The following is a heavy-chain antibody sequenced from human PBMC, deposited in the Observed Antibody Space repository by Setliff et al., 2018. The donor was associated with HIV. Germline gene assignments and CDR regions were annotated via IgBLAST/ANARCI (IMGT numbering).Heavy chain of an antibody. CDR1: GFNFRSYS. CDR2: IDSDESTT. V-gene: IGHV3-74*01. CDR3: ARDHGFPPWPSHSSGSMDY. J-gene: IGHJ4*02. Sequence: SLKISCLGSGFNFRSYSMHWVRQAPGKGLVWVARIDSDESTTISADSVKGRFTISRDNAKNTLFLQMNRLTVKDTAVYYCARDHGFPPWPSHSSGSMDYWGQGTLVTVSS. D-gene: IGHD6-19*01.